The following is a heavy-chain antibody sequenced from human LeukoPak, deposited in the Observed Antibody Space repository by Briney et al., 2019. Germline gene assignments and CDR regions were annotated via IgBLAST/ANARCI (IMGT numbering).Heavy chain of an antibody. CDR1: KYTFTIYD. CDR2: MNPNSGNT. J-gene: IGHJ4*02. CDR3: ARSTMGARRTYDY. V-gene: IGHV1-8*01. D-gene: IGHD1-26*01. Sequence: ASVKVSCKASKYTFTIYDFNWVRQATRLALEWMGWMNPNSGNTGYAQKFQGRVTMTMNSSISTAYMELTSLTSEDTAVYYCARSTMGARRTYDYWGQGTLVTVSS.